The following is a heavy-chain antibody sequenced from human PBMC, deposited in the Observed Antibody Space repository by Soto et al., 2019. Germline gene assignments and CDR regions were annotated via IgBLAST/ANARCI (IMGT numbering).Heavy chain of an antibody. Sequence: QVQLVQSGAEVKKPGSSVKVSCKASGGTFSSYAISWVRQAPGQGLEWMGGIIPIFGTANYAQKFQGRVTITADESTSTAYMGMSSLRYEDTAVYYCERDVGLYGSGSALYNWFDPCGQGTLVTVSS. J-gene: IGHJ5*02. CDR1: GGTFSSYA. D-gene: IGHD3-10*01. V-gene: IGHV1-69*01. CDR3: ERDVGLYGSGSALYNWFDP. CDR2: IIPIFGTA.